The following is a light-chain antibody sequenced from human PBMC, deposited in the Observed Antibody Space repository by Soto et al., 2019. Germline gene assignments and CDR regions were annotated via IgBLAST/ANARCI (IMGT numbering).Light chain of an antibody. CDR2: EVS. CDR1: STDVGGYNY. J-gene: IGLJ1*01. Sequence: QSVLTQPSSVSGSPGQSITISCTGTSTDVGGYNYVSWYQHHPDKAPKLVIYEVSNRPSGASDRFSGSTSGNTASLTISGLQAEDESDYYCGSYTSANSPFVFGTGTKVTVL. V-gene: IGLV2-14*01. CDR3: GSYTSANSPFV.